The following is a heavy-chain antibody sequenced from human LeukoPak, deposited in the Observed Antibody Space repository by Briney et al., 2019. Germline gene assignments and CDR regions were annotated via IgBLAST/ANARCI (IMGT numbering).Heavy chain of an antibody. J-gene: IGHJ5*02. CDR3: ARGGGYSYGKGNWFDP. CDR2: MNPNSGNT. CDR1: GYTFTSYD. V-gene: IGHV1-8*01. Sequence: ASVKVSCKASGYTFTSYDINWVRQATGQGLEWMGWMNPNSGNTGYAQKFQGRVTMTRNTSISTAYMELSSLRSEDTAVYYCARGGGYSYGKGNWFDPWGQGTLVTVSS. D-gene: IGHD5-18*01.